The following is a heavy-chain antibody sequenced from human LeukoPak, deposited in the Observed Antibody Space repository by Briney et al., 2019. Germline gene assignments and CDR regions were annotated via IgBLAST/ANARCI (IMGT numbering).Heavy chain of an antibody. CDR3: ASGGVQNWFDP. D-gene: IGHD1-1*01. V-gene: IGHV1-18*01. CDR1: GYTFTSYG. J-gene: IGHJ5*02. Sequence: ASVKVSCKASGYTFTSYGISWVRQAPGQGLEWMGWISAYNGNTNYAQKFQGRVTMTRDTSISTAYMELSRLRSDDTAVYYCASGGVQNWFDPWGQGTLVTVSS. CDR2: ISAYNGNT.